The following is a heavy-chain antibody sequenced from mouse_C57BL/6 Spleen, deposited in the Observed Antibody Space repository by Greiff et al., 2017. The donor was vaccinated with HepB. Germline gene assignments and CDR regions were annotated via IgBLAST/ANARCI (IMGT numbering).Heavy chain of an antibody. CDR1: GYTFTNYW. V-gene: IGHV1-63*01. CDR3: ARQGAYYSNYDYAMDY. D-gene: IGHD2-5*01. J-gene: IGHJ4*01. Sequence: VKLVESGAELVRPGTSVKMSCKASGYTFTNYWIGWAKQRPGHGLEWIGDIYPGGGYTNYNEKFKGKATLTADKSSSTAYMQFSSLTSEDSAIYYCARQGAYYSNYDYAMDYWGQGTSVTVSS. CDR2: IYPGGGYT.